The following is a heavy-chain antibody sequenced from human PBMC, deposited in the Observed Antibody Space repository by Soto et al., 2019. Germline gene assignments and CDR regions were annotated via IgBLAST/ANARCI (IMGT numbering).Heavy chain of an antibody. CDR3: ARQIYDSDTGPNFQYYFDS. D-gene: IGHD3-22*01. CDR2: IDPSDSQT. CDR1: GYSFAGYC. V-gene: IGHV5-10-1*01. Sequence: GESLKISCKGSGYSFAGYCITWVLQKPWKGLEWMGRIDPSDSQTYYSPSFRGHVTIPATKSITTVFLQWSSLRASDTAMYYCARQIYDSDTGPNFQYYFDSWGQGTPVTVSS. J-gene: IGHJ4*02.